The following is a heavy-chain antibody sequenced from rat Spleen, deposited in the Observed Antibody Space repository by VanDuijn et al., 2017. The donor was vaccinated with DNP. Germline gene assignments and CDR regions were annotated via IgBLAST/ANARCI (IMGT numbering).Heavy chain of an antibody. D-gene: IGHD1-11*01. Sequence: EVQLVESGGGLVRPGRSLKLSCATSGFTFSDCNMAWVRQAPKKGLEWVATISYDGLRTYYRDSVKGRFTISRDDTKGTLYLQMDSLRSDDTATYYCARDNYGTSGALDPWGQGTSVTVSS. CDR1: GFTFSDCN. J-gene: IGHJ4*01. CDR3: ARDNYGTSGALDP. CDR2: ISYDGLRT. V-gene: IGHV5S10*01.